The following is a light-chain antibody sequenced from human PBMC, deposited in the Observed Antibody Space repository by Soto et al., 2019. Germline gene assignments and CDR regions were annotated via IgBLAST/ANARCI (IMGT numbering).Light chain of an antibody. Sequence: MMMRQSPATLYVCPGERVTLSCRTSHSVNSHVAWYQQKAGQDPGXXIYGTSTRATGVPARFSGSGSGTDFNLTLSRLQAADCAVYHGQHCNNWPITFGQWTRLEIK. J-gene: IGKJ5*01. V-gene: IGKV3-15*01. CDR1: HSVNSH. CDR2: GTS. CDR3: QHCNNWPIT.